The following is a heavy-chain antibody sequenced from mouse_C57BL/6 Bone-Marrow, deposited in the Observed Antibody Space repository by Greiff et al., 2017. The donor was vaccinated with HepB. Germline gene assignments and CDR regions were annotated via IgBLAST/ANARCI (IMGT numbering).Heavy chain of an antibody. D-gene: IGHD3-2*02. CDR1: GFNIKDYY. V-gene: IGHV14-2*01. CDR2: IDPEDGET. J-gene: IGHJ1*03. Sequence: EVKVVESGAELVKPGASVKLSCTASGFNIKDYYMHWVKQRTEQGLEWIGRIDPEDGETKYAPKFQGKATITADTSSNTAYLQLSSLTSEDTAVYYCARGFLSYWYFDVWGTGTTVTVSS. CDR3: ARGFLSYWYFDV.